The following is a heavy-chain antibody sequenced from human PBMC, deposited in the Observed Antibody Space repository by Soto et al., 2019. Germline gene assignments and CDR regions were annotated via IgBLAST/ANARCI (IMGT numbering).Heavy chain of an antibody. Sequence: GGSLRLSCAASGFTFDDYAMHWVRQAPGKGLEWVSGISWNSGSIGYADSVKGRFTISRDNAKNSLYLQMNSLRAEDTALYYCAKDMGYCISTSCSGPIDYWGQGTLVTVSS. V-gene: IGHV3-9*01. CDR2: ISWNSGSI. CDR1: GFTFDDYA. D-gene: IGHD2-2*01. CDR3: AKDMGYCISTSCSGPIDY. J-gene: IGHJ4*02.